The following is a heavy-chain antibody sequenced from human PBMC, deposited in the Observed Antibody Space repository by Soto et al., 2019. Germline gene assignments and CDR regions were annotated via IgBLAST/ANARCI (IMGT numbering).Heavy chain of an antibody. CDR1: GFTFSSYS. CDR2: ISSSSSTI. V-gene: IGHV3-48*02. J-gene: IGHJ6*02. D-gene: IGHD3-22*01. CDR3: AREYYDSSGYFHGMDV. Sequence: PGGSLRLSCAASGFTFSSYSMNWVRQAPGKGLEWVSYISSSSSTIYYADSVKGRFTISRDNAKISLYLQMNSLRDEDTAVYYCAREYYDSSGYFHGMDVWGQGTTVTVSS.